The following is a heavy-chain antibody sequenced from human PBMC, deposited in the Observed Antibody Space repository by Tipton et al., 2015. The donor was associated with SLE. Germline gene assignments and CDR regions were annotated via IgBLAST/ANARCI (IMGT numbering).Heavy chain of an antibody. CDR1: GDSISSGGYS. Sequence: TLSLTCTVSGDSISSGGYSWSWIRQPPGKGLEWIGYIYHSGSTYYNPSLKSRVTMSIDRSKNQFSLKLNSVTAADTAVYYCARAVPRGSTSGYWYFDLWGRGTLVTVSS. CDR3: ARAVPRGSTSGYWYFDL. CDR2: IYHSGST. D-gene: IGHD6-6*01. J-gene: IGHJ2*01. V-gene: IGHV4-30-2*01.